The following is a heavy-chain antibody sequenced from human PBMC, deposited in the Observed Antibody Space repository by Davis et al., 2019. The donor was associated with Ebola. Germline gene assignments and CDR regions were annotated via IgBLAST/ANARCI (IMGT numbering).Heavy chain of an antibody. CDR2: SDHGGST. CDR1: GGSFSGYY. Sequence: MPSETLSLTCAVYGGSFSGYYWSWIRQAPGMGLEWIGESDHGGSTNHNPSLKSRLTISVDTSKNQFSLTLRSVTAADTALYYCSRRAASGTLDYWGQGILVTVSS. J-gene: IGHJ4*02. V-gene: IGHV4-34*01. D-gene: IGHD6-13*01. CDR3: SRRAASGTLDY.